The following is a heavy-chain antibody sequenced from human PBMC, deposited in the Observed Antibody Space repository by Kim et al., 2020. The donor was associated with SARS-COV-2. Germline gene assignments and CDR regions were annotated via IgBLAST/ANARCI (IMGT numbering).Heavy chain of an antibody. D-gene: IGHD6-13*01. V-gene: IGHV5-51*01. Sequence: YSPSFQGRVTISADTSINTAYLQWSTLKASDSAMYYCARQTSRWSYFFDYWGQGTLVTVSS. CDR3: ARQTSRWSYFFDY. J-gene: IGHJ4*02.